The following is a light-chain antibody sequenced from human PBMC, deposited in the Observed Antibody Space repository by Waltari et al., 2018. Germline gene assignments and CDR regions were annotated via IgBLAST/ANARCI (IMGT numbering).Light chain of an antibody. CDR3: QQDYNFPWT. V-gene: IGKV3D-7*01. CDR1: QSVSSSY. J-gene: IGKJ2*01. CDR2: GAS. Sequence: EIVMTQSPATLSLSPGERATLSCRASQSVSSSYLSWYQQKPGPAPRLLIYGASTRATGIPARFSGSGSGTDFTITISSLQPEDFAVYYCQQDYNFPWTFGQGTKLEIK.